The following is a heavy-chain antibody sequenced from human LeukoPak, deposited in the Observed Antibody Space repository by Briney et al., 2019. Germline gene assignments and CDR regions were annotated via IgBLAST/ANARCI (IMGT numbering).Heavy chain of an antibody. Sequence: GEPLKISCKAFGYSYITSWIAWVRQTPGKGLEWMGIIYPSDSDTRYSSSFQGQVTMSVDKSTSTAYLQWSSLKPSDTAMYYCARRNLGGPDYWGQGTLVSVS. J-gene: IGHJ4*02. D-gene: IGHD1-26*01. CDR3: ARRNLGGPDY. CDR2: IYPSDSDT. CDR1: GYSYITSW. V-gene: IGHV5-51*01.